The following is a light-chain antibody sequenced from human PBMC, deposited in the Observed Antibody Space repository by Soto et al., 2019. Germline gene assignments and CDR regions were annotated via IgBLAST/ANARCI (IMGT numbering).Light chain of an antibody. V-gene: IGLV2-23*02. CDR1: SSDVGSHNL. J-gene: IGLJ7*01. CDR3: CSYGGSGAV. CDR2: EVS. Sequence: QSALTQPASVSGSPGQSITISCTGTSSDVGSHNLVSWYQQHPGQAPKLMIYEVSKRPLGVSARFSASKSGNTASPTISGLRAEDEADCYCCSYGGSGAVFGGGTQLPVL.